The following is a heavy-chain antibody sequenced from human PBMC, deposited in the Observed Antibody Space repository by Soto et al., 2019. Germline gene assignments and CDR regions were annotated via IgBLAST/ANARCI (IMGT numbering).Heavy chain of an antibody. V-gene: IGHV3-30-3*01. CDR1: GFTFSTYA. D-gene: IGHD3-10*01. J-gene: IGHJ4*02. CDR2: ISRDGTNK. CDR3: ARFGGYGGDDYYFDY. Sequence: QVQLVESGGGVVQPGRSLRLSCAASGFTFSTYAMHWVRQAPGKGLEWVAVISRDGTNKYHADSVKGRFTISRDNSKNTMYLQMNSLRAEDTAMYYCARFGGYGGDDYYFDYWGQGTLVTVSS.